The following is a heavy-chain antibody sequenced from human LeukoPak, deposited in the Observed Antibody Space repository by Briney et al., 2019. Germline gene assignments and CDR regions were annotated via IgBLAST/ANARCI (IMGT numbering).Heavy chain of an antibody. CDR2: IRYDGSNK. CDR3: AKEWRGKEFVWRPQSLDY. Sequence: GGSLRLSCAASGFTFSSYGMHWVRQAPGKGLEWVAFIRYDGSNKYYADSVKGRFTISRDNSKNTLYLQMNSLRAEDTAVYYCAKEWRGKEFVWRPQSLDYWGQGTLVTVSS. V-gene: IGHV3-30*02. J-gene: IGHJ4*02. D-gene: IGHD2-21*01. CDR1: GFTFSSYG.